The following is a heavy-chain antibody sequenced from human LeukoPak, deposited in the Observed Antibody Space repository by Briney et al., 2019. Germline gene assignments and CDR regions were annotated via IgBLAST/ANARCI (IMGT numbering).Heavy chain of an antibody. V-gene: IGHV3-48*01. CDR1: GFTFSSYS. CDR2: ISSSSSTI. CDR3: ARGGASRPDY. J-gene: IGHJ4*02. Sequence: GGSLRLSCAASGFTFSSYSMNWVRQAPGKGLEWVSYISSSSSTIYYADSVKGRFTISRDNAKNSLYLQMNTLRAEDTAVYCCARGGASRPDYWGRGTLVSVSS. D-gene: IGHD6-6*01.